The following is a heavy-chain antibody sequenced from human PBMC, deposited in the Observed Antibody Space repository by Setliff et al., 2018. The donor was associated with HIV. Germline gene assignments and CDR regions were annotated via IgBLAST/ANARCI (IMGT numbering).Heavy chain of an antibody. CDR1: GYTFTGYF. D-gene: IGHD3-9*01. CDR2: INPKTGDT. Sequence: ASVKVSCKASGYTFTGYFIHWVRQAPGQGLEWMGRINPKTGDTNYAQKFQDRVTMTRDATINTAYMELSRLRSDDTAVYYCAGEYDVLTGYYISAFDIWGQGTMVTVS. V-gene: IGHV1-2*06. CDR3: AGEYDVLTGYYISAFDI. J-gene: IGHJ3*02.